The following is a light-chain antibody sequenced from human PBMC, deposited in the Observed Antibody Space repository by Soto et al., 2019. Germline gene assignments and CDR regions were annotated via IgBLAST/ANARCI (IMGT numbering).Light chain of an antibody. V-gene: IGKV3-20*01. Sequence: ELVMTQSPATLPLSPGDRATLSCRASQSVTNNLAWYQHKPGQAPRLLIYGASSRATGIPDRFSGSGSGTDFTLTTSGLEPEDSAVYHCQQHGTTFGQGTKVDIK. J-gene: IGKJ1*01. CDR3: QQHGTT. CDR1: QSVTNN. CDR2: GAS.